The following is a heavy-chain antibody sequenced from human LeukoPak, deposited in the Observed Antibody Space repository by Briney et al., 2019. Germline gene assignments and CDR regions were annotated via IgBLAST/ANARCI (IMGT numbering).Heavy chain of an antibody. Sequence: GGSLRLSCAVSGFTFSNYWMSWFRQAPGEGLEWVANINQDGSQKFSVDSVKGRFIISRDNSKNSLYLQMNSLRVEDTAMYYCARDWFDGDYDRFDYWGQGTLVTVSS. V-gene: IGHV3-7*03. J-gene: IGHJ4*02. CDR2: INQDGSQK. D-gene: IGHD4-17*01. CDR3: ARDWFDGDYDRFDY. CDR1: GFTFSNYW.